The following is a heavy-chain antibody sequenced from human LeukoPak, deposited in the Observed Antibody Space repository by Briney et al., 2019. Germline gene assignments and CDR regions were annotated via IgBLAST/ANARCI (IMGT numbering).Heavy chain of an antibody. J-gene: IGHJ4*02. Sequence: ASVTVSCTASGYTFTSYAMHWVRQAPGQRLEWMGWINAGNGNAKYLQKFQGRVTFTRDTSASTAYMELSSLRSEDTAVYYCASIDYGDYWGQGTLVTVSS. CDR3: ASIDYGDY. V-gene: IGHV1-3*01. CDR1: GYTFTSYA. CDR2: INAGNGNA. D-gene: IGHD2-15*01.